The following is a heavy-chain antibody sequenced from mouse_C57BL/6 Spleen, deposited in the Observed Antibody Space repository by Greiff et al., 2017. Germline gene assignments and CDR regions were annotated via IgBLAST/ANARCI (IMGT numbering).Heavy chain of an antibody. J-gene: IGHJ2*01. Sequence: VQLQQSGAELVRPGASVTLSCKASGYTFTDYEMHWVKQTPVHGLEWIGAIDPETGGTAYNQKFKGKAILTADKSSSTAYMELRSLTSEDSAVYYCTRGYYYGSPLYYFDYWGQGTTLTVSS. CDR2: IDPETGGT. CDR1: GYTFTDYE. V-gene: IGHV1-15*01. CDR3: TRGYYYGSPLYYFDY. D-gene: IGHD1-1*01.